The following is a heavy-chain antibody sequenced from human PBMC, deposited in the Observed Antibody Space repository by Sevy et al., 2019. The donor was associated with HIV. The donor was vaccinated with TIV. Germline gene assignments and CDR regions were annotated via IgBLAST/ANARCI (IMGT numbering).Heavy chain of an antibody. V-gene: IGHV4-59*01. D-gene: IGHD5-12*01. CDR3: ARAPPVRSGDDSLNWFDP. Sequence: QSQTLSLTCSVSAGSISAYYWSWIRQPPGKGLEWIAYIHDSGNSNYNPSLKSRVTISMDTSKNQFSLKVTSVTEADTALYYCARAPPVRSGDDSLNWFDPWGQGILVTVSS. CDR1: AGSISAYY. J-gene: IGHJ5*02. CDR2: IHDSGNS.